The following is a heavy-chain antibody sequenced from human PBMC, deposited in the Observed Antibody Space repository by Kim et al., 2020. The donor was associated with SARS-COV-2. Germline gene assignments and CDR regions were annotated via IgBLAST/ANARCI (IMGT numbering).Heavy chain of an antibody. CDR2: IYYSGST. CDR3: ARGFGDTYYDFWSGYRPYYFDY. Sequence: SETLSLTCTVSGGSISSYYWSWIRQPPGKGLELIGYIYYSGSTNYNPSLKSRVTISVDTSKNQFSLKLSSVTAADTAVYYCARGFGDTYYDFWSGYRPYYFDYWGQGTLVTVSS. V-gene: IGHV4-59*01. J-gene: IGHJ4*02. D-gene: IGHD3-3*01. CDR1: GGSISSYY.